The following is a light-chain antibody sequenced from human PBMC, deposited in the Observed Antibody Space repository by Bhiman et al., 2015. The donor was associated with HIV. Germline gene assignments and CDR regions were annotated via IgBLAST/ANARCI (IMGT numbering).Light chain of an antibody. CDR3: SSYTSSSTLV. V-gene: IGLV2-14*01. CDR1: GSDVGGYNY. Sequence: QSALTQPASVSGSPGQSITISCTGTGSDVGGYNYVSWYQQHPGKAPKLMIYDVSKRPSGVSNRFSGSKSGNTASLTISGLQAEDEAHYYCSSYTSSSTLVFGGGTKLTVL. J-gene: IGLJ2*01. CDR2: DVS.